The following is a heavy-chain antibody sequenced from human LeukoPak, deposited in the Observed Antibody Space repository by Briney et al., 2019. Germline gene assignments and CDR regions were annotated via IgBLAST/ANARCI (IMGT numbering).Heavy chain of an antibody. CDR1: GGTCSSYA. V-gene: IGHV1-18*01. CDR2: ISAYNVNT. Sequence: ASVKVSCKASGGTCSSYAISWVRQAPGQGLEWMGWISAYNVNTNYAQKLQGRVTMTTDTSTTTAYMELRSLRSDDTAVYYCARADSYGNDAFDIWGQGTMVTVSS. CDR3: ARADSYGNDAFDI. D-gene: IGHD5-18*01. J-gene: IGHJ3*02.